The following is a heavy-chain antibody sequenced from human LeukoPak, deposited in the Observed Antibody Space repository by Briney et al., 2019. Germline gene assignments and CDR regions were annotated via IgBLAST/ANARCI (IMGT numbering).Heavy chain of an antibody. CDR1: GFTFSDYY. Sequence: GGSLRLSCAASGFTFSDYYMSWIRQAPGKGLEWVSYISSSGSTIYYADSVKGRFTISRDNAKNSLYLQMNSLRAEDTAVYYCAKEISSWSFVDYWGQGTLVTVSS. V-gene: IGHV3-11*04. D-gene: IGHD6-13*01. J-gene: IGHJ4*02. CDR3: AKEISSWSFVDY. CDR2: ISSSGSTI.